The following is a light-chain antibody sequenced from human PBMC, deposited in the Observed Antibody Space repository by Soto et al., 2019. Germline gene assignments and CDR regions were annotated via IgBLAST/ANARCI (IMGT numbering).Light chain of an antibody. J-gene: IGLJ3*02. CDR2: KNN. CDR3: ATWDASLSAWV. Sequence: QSVLPQPPSASGTPGQRVTISCSGSSSNIGRNFVYWYQQLPGTAPKLLIYKNNQRPSGGPDRFSGSKSGPSASLAISGLRSEDEADYYCATWDASLSAWVFGGGTQLTVL. CDR1: SSNIGRNF. V-gene: IGLV1-47*01.